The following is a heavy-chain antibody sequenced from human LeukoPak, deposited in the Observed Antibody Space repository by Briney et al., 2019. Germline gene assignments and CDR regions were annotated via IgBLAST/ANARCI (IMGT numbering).Heavy chain of an antibody. CDR1: GFTFSSYS. Sequence: LGGSLRLSCAASGFTFSSYSMNWVRQAPGKGLEWVSSISSSSSYIYYADSVKGRFTISRDNAKNSLYLQMNSLRVEDTALYYCARDPINIATAANGFDYWGQGTLVTVSS. CDR2: ISSSSSYI. D-gene: IGHD6-13*01. J-gene: IGHJ4*02. CDR3: ARDPINIATAANGFDY. V-gene: IGHV3-21*01.